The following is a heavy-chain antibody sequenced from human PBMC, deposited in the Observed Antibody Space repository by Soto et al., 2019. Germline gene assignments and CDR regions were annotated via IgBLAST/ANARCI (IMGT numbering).Heavy chain of an antibody. D-gene: IGHD3-10*01. CDR3: AKKTGNHGDFFDY. Sequence: PQGSFRLSCTASALLFEDYGMSWVLLAPGKGLEWVSGINRHGGSTGYADSVKGRFTISRDNAKNSLHLHMNSLRAEDTAFYYCAKKTGNHGDFFDYRGQGTMVASP. V-gene: IGHV3-20*04. J-gene: IGHJ4*02. CDR2: INRHGGST. CDR1: ALLFEDYG.